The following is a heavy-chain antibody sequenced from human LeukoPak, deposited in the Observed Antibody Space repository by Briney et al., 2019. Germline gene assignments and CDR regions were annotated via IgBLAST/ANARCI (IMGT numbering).Heavy chain of an antibody. V-gene: IGHV4-39*01. CDR3: ARQVGATFDY. CDR2: IYYSGST. CDR1: GGSISSSSYY. Sequence: SETLPLTCTVSGGSISSSSYYWGWIRQPPGKGLEWIGSIYYSGSTYYDPSLRSRVTISVDTSKNQFSLKLSSVTAADTAVYFCARQVGATFDYWGQGALVTVSS. D-gene: IGHD1-26*01. J-gene: IGHJ4*02.